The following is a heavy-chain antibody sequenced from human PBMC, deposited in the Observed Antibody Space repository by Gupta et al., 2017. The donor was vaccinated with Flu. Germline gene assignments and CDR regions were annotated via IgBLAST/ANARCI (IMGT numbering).Heavy chain of an antibody. Sequence: EVQLVESGGGLVKPGGSLRLSCAASGLTFSRDCMNWVRQAPGKGREWVSSISSSSSYMYYADSVKGRFTISRDNAKNSLYLQMNILRAEDTAVYYCARDLFGYSSGWYSGGSRPFDPWGQGTLVTVSS. J-gene: IGHJ5*02. CDR1: GLTFSRDC. CDR2: ISSSSSYM. CDR3: ARDLFGYSSGWYSGGSRPFDP. V-gene: IGHV3-21*06. D-gene: IGHD6-19*01.